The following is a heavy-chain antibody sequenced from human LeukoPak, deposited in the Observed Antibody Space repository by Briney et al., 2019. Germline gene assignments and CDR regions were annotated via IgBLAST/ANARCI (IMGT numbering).Heavy chain of an antibody. J-gene: IGHJ3*02. CDR3: ARDPQHYDILTGYWALSAFDI. CDR2: IYYSGST. D-gene: IGHD3-9*01. CDR1: GGSISSYY. V-gene: IGHV4-59*01. Sequence: KPSETLSLTCTVSGGSISSYYWSWIRQPPGKGLEWIGYIYYSGSTNYNPSLKSRVTISVDTSKNQFSLKLSSVTAADTAVYYCARDPQHYDILTGYWALSAFDIWGQGTMVTVSS.